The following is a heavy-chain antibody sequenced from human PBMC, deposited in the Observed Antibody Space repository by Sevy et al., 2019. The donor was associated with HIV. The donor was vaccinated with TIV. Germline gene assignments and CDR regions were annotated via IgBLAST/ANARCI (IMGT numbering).Heavy chain of an antibody. Sequence: GGSLRLSCAASEFTFSSYAMHWVRQAPGKGLEWVAVISYDGSNKYYADSVKGRFTISRDNSKNTLYLQMNSLRAEDTAVYYCAREGDYDSSGYYYGSGFDIWGQGTMVTVSS. CDR3: AREGDYDSSGYYYGSGFDI. D-gene: IGHD3-22*01. CDR1: EFTFSSYA. CDR2: ISYDGSNK. J-gene: IGHJ3*02. V-gene: IGHV3-30-3*01.